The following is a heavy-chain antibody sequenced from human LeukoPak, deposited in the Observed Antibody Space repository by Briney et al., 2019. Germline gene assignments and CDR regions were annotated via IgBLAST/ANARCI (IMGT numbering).Heavy chain of an antibody. CDR1: RFTFSSYW. CDR2: IKQDGSEK. Sequence: GGSLRLSCTASRFTFSSYWMSWVRQAPGKGLEWVANIKQDGSEKYYVDSVKGRFTISRDNAKNSLYLQMNSLRAEDTAVYYCARKDGDYGYYYYYGMDVWGKGTRSPSPQ. J-gene: IGHJ6*04. CDR3: ARKDGDYGYYYYYGMDV. D-gene: IGHD4-17*01. V-gene: IGHV3-7*03.